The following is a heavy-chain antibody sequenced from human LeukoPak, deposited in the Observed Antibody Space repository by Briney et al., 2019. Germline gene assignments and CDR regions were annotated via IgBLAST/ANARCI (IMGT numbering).Heavy chain of an antibody. CDR1: GFTFSAYS. CDR2: IFSSSTYI. J-gene: IGHJ4*02. V-gene: IGHV3-21*03. Sequence: PGGSLRLSCATSGFTFSAYSMNWVRHAPGKGLEWVSFIFSSSTYIYYTDSVKGRFTISRDNARNSLYLQMDNLRAEDTGVYYCARDFYDGFALDYWGQGTLVTVSS. CDR3: ARDFYDGFALDY. D-gene: IGHD2/OR15-2a*01.